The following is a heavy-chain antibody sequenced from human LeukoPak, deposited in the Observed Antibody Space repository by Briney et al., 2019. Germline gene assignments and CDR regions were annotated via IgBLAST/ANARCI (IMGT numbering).Heavy chain of an antibody. D-gene: IGHD2-15*01. J-gene: IGHJ4*02. Sequence: GGPLRLSCAASGFTFSTCAMSWVRQAPGKGLEWVSVISGSGGSTYYADFVKGRFTISRDNSKNMVYLQMNNLRADDTAVYYCAKSVVVITFRFDDWGQGALVTVSS. CDR3: AKSVVVITFRFDD. V-gene: IGHV3-23*01. CDR1: GFTFSTCA. CDR2: ISGSGGST.